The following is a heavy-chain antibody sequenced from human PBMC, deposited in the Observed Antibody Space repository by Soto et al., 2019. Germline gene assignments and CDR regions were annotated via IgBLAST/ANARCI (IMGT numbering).Heavy chain of an antibody. CDR1: GFTFDDYA. Sequence: EVQLVESGGGLVQPGRSLRLSCAASGFTFDDYAMHWVRQAPGKGLEWVSGISWNSGSIGYADSVKGRFTISRDNAKNSLYLQMNSLRAEDTALYYCAKVYGDYVLNGAHFDYWGQGNLVTVSS. J-gene: IGHJ4*02. V-gene: IGHV3-9*01. D-gene: IGHD4-17*01. CDR2: ISWNSGSI. CDR3: AKVYGDYVLNGAHFDY.